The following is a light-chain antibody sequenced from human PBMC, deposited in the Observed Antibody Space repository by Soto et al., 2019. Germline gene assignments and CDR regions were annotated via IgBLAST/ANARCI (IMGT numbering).Light chain of an antibody. J-gene: IGKJ1*01. V-gene: IGKV1-5*03. Sequence: DIQMTQSPSTLSASVGDRVTITCRARQSISPWLAWYQQKPGKAPKVLIYKASNLESGVPSRFSGSGSGTEFTLTISSLQPDDFATYYCQQYKTYFRTFGQGTKVEIK. CDR1: QSISPW. CDR2: KAS. CDR3: QQYKTYFRT.